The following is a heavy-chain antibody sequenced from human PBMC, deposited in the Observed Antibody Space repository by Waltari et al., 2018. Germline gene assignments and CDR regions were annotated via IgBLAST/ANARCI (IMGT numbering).Heavy chain of an antibody. CDR3: AREVGWSGVKVRGVRGGYYYGMDV. Sequence: QVQLQESGPGLVKPSQTLSLTCTVSGGSISSGSYYWSWIRQPDGKGLEWIGRIYTSGSTNYNPSRKRRVTISVDTSKNQFSLKRSSVTAADTAVYYCAREVGWSGVKVRGVRGGYYYGMDVWGQGTTVTVSS. D-gene: IGHD3-10*01. CDR1: GGSISSGSYY. V-gene: IGHV4-61*02. CDR2: IYTSGST. J-gene: IGHJ6*02.